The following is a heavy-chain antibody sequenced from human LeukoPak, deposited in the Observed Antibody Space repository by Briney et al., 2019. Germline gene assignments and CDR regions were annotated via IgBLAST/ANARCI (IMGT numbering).Heavy chain of an antibody. CDR3: AGGRRFGEFFWFDP. D-gene: IGHD3-10*01. V-gene: IGHV3-13*05. CDR2: IGTAGDP. Sequence: GGSLRLSCAASGFTFSSYDMHWVRQATGKGLEWVSAIGTAGDPYYPGSVKGRFTISRENAKNSLYLQMNSLRAGDTAVYYCAGGRRFGEFFWFDPWGQGTLVTVSS. J-gene: IGHJ5*02. CDR1: GFTFSSYD.